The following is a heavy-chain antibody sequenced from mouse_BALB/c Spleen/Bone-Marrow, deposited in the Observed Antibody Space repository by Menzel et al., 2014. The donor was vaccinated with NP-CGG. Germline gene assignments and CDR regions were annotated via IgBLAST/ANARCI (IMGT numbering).Heavy chain of an antibody. CDR3: ARALGSYVWYFDV. Sequence: VQLKESGPGLMKPSQSLSLTCSVTGFSITSGYYWNWIRQFPGHTLEWVGYITFDGSYDYNPSLKNRISITRDTSNNQFFLKLNSVTAEDTASYYCARALGSYVWYFDVWGAGTTVTVSS. V-gene: IGHV3-6*02. CDR1: GFSITSGYY. J-gene: IGHJ1*01. CDR2: ITFDGSY. D-gene: IGHD1-1*02.